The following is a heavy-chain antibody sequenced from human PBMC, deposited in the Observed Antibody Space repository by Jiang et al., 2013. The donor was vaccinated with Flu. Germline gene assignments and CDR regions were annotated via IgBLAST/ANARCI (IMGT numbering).Heavy chain of an antibody. J-gene: IGHJ4*02. D-gene: IGHD4-11*01. CDR3: VKATYGNIPHFDY. V-gene: IGHV3-23*01. CDR1: GFTFINYG. CDR2: FSGTDGGT. Sequence: VQLLESGGGLVQPGGSLRLSCAASGFTFINYGLSWVRQAPGKGLEWVSTFSGTDGGTNYADSVRGRFIISRDNSRNTVSLQMNSLGVEDTAVYYCVKATYGNIPHFDYWGQGTLVTVSS.